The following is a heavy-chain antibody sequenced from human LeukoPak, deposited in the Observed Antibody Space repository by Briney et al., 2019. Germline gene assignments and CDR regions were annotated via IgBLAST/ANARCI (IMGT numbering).Heavy chain of an antibody. Sequence: SETLSLTCSVSGGSISSSSYYWGWIRQPPGKGLEWIGSIYFSGSTYYNPSLKSRVTISVDTSKNQFSLKLSSVTAADTAVYYCAGLSEAFDIWGRGTMVTVSS. J-gene: IGHJ3*02. CDR1: GGSISSSSYY. CDR3: AGLSEAFDI. CDR2: IYFSGST. V-gene: IGHV4-39*01.